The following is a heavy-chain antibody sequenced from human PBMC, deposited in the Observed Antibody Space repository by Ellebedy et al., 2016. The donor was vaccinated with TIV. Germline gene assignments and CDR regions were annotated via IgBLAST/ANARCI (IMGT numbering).Heavy chain of an antibody. V-gene: IGHV1-24*01. D-gene: IGHD4-23*01. J-gene: IGHJ6*02. CDR3: ARGTVVSLYYYCDMDV. Sequence: AASVKVSCKVSGYTLTELSIHWVRQAPGKGLEWMGGFDPEDGETTNAQKFQGRVTMTEDTSTDTAYMELSRLRSDDTAVYYCARGTVVSLYYYCDMDVWGQGTTVTVSS. CDR1: GYTLTELS. CDR2: FDPEDGET.